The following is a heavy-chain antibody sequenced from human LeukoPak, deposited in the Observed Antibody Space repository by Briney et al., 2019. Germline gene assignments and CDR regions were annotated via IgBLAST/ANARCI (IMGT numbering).Heavy chain of an antibody. V-gene: IGHV3-23*01. CDR3: AKAPGYDFWSGHNPLDY. CDR2: ISGSGGST. J-gene: IGHJ4*02. Sequence: GGSLRLSCTASGFTFSSYAMSWVRQAPGKGLEWVSAISGSGGSTYYADSVKGRFTISRDNSKNTVYLQMNSLRAEDTAVYYCAKAPGYDFWSGHNPLDYWGQGTLVTVSS. D-gene: IGHD3-3*01. CDR1: GFTFSSYA.